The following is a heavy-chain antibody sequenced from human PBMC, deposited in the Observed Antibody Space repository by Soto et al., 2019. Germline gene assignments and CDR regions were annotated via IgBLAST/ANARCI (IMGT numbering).Heavy chain of an antibody. CDR1: GYTFTGYY. D-gene: IGHD2-15*01. V-gene: IGHV1-2*02. J-gene: IGHJ6*02. CDR3: AREDARYCSGGSCSRGYYYYGMDV. CDR2: INPNSGGT. Sequence: VASVKVSCKASGYTFTGYYMHWVRQAPGRGLEWMGWINPNSGGTNYAQKFQGRVTMTRDTSISTAYMELSRLRSDDTAVYYCAREDARYCSGGSCSRGYYYYGMDVWGQGTTVTVSS.